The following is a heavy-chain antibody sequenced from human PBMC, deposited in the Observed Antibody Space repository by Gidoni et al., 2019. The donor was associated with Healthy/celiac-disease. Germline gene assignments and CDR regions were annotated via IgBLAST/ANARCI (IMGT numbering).Heavy chain of an antibody. J-gene: IGHJ4*02. CDR3: SHRLDGDFDWLLFDY. D-gene: IGHD3-9*01. CDR1: GISLSTSGVG. Sequence: HITVKETGPTLVNPTQTLTLTCTFTGISLSTSGVGVGWIRQPPGKPLEWLALIDLDDDKRYSPSLKSRLTINNDTSKNQLVLTMTNMDSVDTATYSCSHRLDGDFDWLLFDYWGQGTLVTVSS. CDR2: IDLDDDK. V-gene: IGHV2-5*02.